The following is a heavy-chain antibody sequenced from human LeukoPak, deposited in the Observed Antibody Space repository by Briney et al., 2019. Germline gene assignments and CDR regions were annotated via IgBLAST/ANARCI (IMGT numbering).Heavy chain of an antibody. J-gene: IGHJ5*02. V-gene: IGHV3-74*01. D-gene: IGHD5-18*01. CDR2: INGDGSST. CDR1: GFAFNTYW. Sequence: GGSLRLSCAASGFAFNTYWMHWVRQAPGTGLVWVSRINGDGSSTSYADFVKGRFTISRDNAKNTLYLQMNSLRAEEAAIYYCARDKGYSIDQWGQGTLVTVSS. CDR3: ARDKGYSIDQ.